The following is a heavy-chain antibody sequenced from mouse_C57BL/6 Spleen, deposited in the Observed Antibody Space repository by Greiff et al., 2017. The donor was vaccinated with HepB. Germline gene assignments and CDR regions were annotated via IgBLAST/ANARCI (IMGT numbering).Heavy chain of an antibody. Sequence: QVQLQQPGAELVKPGASVKLSCKASGYTFTSYWMQWVKQRPGQGLEWIGEIDPSDSYTNYHQKFKGKATLTVDTSSSTAYMQLSSLTSEDSAVYSCAQYAMDYWGQGTSVTVSS. CDR1: GYTFTSYW. CDR3: AQYAMDY. J-gene: IGHJ4*01. CDR2: IDPSDSYT. V-gene: IGHV1-50*01.